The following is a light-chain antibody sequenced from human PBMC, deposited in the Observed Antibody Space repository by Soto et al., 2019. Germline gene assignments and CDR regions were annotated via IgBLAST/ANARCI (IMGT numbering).Light chain of an antibody. CDR2: AAS. J-gene: IGKJ1*01. CDR3: LRYNSAPWT. Sequence: DIQMTQSPSSLSASVGDRVTITCRASQDIGNVLAWYQQKPGKDPKLLIYAASTLQSGVPSRFRGGGSGKDFALTSSSLQPEDVAAYYCLRYNSAPWTFGQGTKVEIK. CDR1: QDIGNV. V-gene: IGKV1-27*01.